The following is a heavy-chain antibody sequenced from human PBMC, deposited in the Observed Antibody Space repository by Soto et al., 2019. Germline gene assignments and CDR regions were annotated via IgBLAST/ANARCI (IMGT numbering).Heavy chain of an antibody. Sequence: QVQLQESGPGLVKPSQTLSLTCTVSGGSISSGGYYWSWIRQHPGKGLEWIGYIYYSGSTYYNPSRKSRVTISVGTSKTQFFLKLSSVTAADTAVYYCARSSTSANYFDYWGQGTLVTVSS. D-gene: IGHD2-2*01. J-gene: IGHJ4*02. V-gene: IGHV4-31*03. CDR3: ARSSTSANYFDY. CDR1: GGSISSGGYY. CDR2: IYYSGST.